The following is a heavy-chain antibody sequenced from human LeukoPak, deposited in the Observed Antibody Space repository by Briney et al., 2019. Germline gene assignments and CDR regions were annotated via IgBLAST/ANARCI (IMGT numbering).Heavy chain of an antibody. CDR1: GYTFTGYY. CDR3: ASRGGGVPAAIKGVKSYYYYMDV. V-gene: IGHV1-2*02. CDR2: INPNSGGT. J-gene: IGHJ6*03. D-gene: IGHD2-2*02. Sequence: ASVKVSCKASGYTFTGYYMHWVRQAPGQGLEWMGWINPNSGGTNYAQKFQGRVTMTRDTSISTAYMELSRLRSEDTAVYYCASRGGGVPAAIKGVKSYYYYMDVWGKGTTVTVSS.